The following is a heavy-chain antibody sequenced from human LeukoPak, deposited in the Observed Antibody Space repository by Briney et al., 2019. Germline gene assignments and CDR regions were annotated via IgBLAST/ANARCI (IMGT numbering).Heavy chain of an antibody. Sequence: GSSVKVSCKASGGTFSGYAISWVRQAPGQGLEWMGRIIPIFGTANYAQKFQGRVTITADKSTSTAYMELSSLRSEDTAVYYCARASLGYFDWFFDYWGQGTLVTVSS. J-gene: IGHJ4*02. V-gene: IGHV1-69*06. CDR1: GGTFSGYA. CDR3: ARASLGYFDWFFDY. CDR2: IIPIFGTA. D-gene: IGHD3-9*01.